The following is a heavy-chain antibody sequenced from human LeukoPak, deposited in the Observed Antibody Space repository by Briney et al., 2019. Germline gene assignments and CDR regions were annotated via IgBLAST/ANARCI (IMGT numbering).Heavy chain of an antibody. J-gene: IGHJ3*02. D-gene: IGHD1-26*01. V-gene: IGHV3-21*01. CDR2: ISSGTSYI. CDR3: ARDPTSSWETAFDI. Sequence: GGSLRLSCAASGFTFSNSSMNWVRQAPGKGLEWVSSISSGTSYIYYADSVKGRFTISRDNAKDSLYLQMNSLRAEDTAVYYCARDPTSSWETAFDIWGQGTMVTVSS. CDR1: GFTFSNSS.